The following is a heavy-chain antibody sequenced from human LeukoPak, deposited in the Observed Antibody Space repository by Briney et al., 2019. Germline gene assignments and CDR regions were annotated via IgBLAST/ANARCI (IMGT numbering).Heavy chain of an antibody. CDR2: ISAYNGNT. D-gene: IGHD3-3*01. J-gene: IGHJ6*02. CDR1: GYTFTSYC. CDR3: ARADDFSSRYYYGMDV. Sequence: ASVKVSCKASGYTFTSYCISWVRQAPGQGLEWMGWISAYNGNTNYAQKLQGRVTMTTDTSTSTAYMELRSLRSDDTAVYYCARADDFSSRYYYGMDVWGQGTTVTVSS. V-gene: IGHV1-18*01.